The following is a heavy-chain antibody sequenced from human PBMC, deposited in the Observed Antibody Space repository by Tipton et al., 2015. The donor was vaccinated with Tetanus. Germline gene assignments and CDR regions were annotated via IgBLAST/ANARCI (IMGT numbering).Heavy chain of an antibody. CDR2: LNHSGST. D-gene: IGHD6-13*01. CDR1: FFSFSGYY. V-gene: IGHV4-34*01. Sequence: LSLPFSFSFFSFSGYYWSWILQPPGKGLSFLFSLNHSGSTNYSPSLPLRVTISVDTSNNQFSLKLSSVTAADTAVYYCARTPYSSSGYVGPRPHFEYWGQGT. CDR3: ARTPYSSSGYVGPRPHFEY. J-gene: IGHJ4*02.